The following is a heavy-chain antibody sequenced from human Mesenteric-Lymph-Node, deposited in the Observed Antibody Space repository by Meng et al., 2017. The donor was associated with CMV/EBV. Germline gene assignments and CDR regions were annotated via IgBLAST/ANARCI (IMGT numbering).Heavy chain of an antibody. J-gene: IGHJ6*02. CDR1: GYTFTGHY. V-gene: IGHV1-2*02. D-gene: IGHD2-2*01. CDR2: INSYTGDT. CDR3: AREYCSSTSCPGAYYYYGMDV. Sequence: ASVKVSCKTSGYTFTGHYMHWVRQAPGQGLEWMGWINSYTGDTNYAQKFQGRVTMTRDTSISTAYMELSRLRSDDTAVYYCAREYCSSTSCPGAYYYYGMDVWGQGTTVTVSS.